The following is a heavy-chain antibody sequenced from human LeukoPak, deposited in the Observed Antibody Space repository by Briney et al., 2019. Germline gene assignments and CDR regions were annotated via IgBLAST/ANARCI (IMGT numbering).Heavy chain of an antibody. J-gene: IGHJ4*02. V-gene: IGHV1-69*04. CDR1: GGTFSSYA. CDR2: IIPILGIA. D-gene: IGHD6-6*01. Sequence: GASVKVSCKASGGTFSSYAISRVRQAPGQGLEWMGRIIPILGIANYAQKFQGRVTITADKSTSTAYMELSSLRSEDTAVYYCASSYSSSSRPNLSFDYWGQGTLVTVSS. CDR3: ASSYSSSSRPNLSFDY.